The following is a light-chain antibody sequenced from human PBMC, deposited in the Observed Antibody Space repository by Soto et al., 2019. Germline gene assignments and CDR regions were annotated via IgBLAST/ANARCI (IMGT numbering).Light chain of an antibody. V-gene: IGKV3-20*01. Sequence: EIVLTQSPDTLSLSPVERATLFCRASQTLSINSLAWYQQKPGQAPRLLVYAASTRDTGIPDRFNGSGSGTDFALTINRLEPEDFAVYYCQQYDGAPLTFGPGTKVDVK. J-gene: IGKJ3*01. CDR3: QQYDGAPLT. CDR2: AAS. CDR1: QTLSINS.